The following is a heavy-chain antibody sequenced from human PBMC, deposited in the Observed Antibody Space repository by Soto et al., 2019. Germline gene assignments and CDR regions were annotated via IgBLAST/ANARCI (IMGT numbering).Heavy chain of an antibody. J-gene: IGHJ4*02. D-gene: IGHD3-10*01. V-gene: IGHV3-74*01. CDR2: IRGDGADA. CDR1: GFIFSSFW. CDR3: AIELVPGSGRWGH. Sequence: EVQLVESGGGLVQQGGSLRLSCSTSGFIFSSFWVHWVRQAPGKGLEWVSRIRGDGADANYADSVKGRFTISRDNAKSILYLQMDSQRVDDTALYDVAIELVPGSGRWGHWGQGTLVTVSS.